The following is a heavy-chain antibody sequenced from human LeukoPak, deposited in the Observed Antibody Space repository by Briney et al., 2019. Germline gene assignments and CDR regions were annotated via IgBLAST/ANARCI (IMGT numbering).Heavy chain of an antibody. V-gene: IGHV3-23*01. Sequence: GGSLRLSCAASGFTVSSNYMSWVRQAPGKGLEWVSAISGSGGSTYYADSVKGRFTISRDNSKNTLYLQMNSLRAEDTAVYYCAKDDWSAPSFLDYWGQGTLVTVSS. D-gene: IGHD2-21*01. CDR3: AKDDWSAPSFLDY. CDR1: GFTVSSNY. J-gene: IGHJ4*02. CDR2: ISGSGGST.